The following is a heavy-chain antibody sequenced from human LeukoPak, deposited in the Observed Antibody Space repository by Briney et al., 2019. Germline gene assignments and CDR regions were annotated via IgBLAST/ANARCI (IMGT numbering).Heavy chain of an antibody. CDR1: GFTFSSYA. CDR2: ISYDGSNK. J-gene: IGHJ4*02. CDR3: ARAESRSDTYYDFWSGYYYFDY. V-gene: IGHV3-30-3*01. Sequence: PGGSLRLSCAASGFTFSSYAMHWVRQAPGKGLEWVAVISYDGSNKYYADSVKGRFTISRDNSKNTLYLQMNSLRAEDTAVYYCARAESRSDTYYDFWSGYYYFDYWGQGTLVTVS. D-gene: IGHD3-3*01.